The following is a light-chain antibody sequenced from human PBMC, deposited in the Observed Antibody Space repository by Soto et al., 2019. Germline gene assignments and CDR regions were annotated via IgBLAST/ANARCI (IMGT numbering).Light chain of an antibody. V-gene: IGKV3-15*01. Sequence: EVVMTQSPATLSVSPGERATLSCRASQRVSRNLAWYQQKPGQAPRLLIYSASTRATGVPARFSGSGSGTEFTLTISSLQSEDFEVYYCQQYNNWPRTFGQGTKVDI. J-gene: IGKJ1*01. CDR2: SAS. CDR1: QRVSRN. CDR3: QQYNNWPRT.